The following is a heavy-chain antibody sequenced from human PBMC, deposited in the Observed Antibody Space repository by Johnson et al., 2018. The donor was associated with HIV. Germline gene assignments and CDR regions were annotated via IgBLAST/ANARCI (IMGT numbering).Heavy chain of an antibody. D-gene: IGHD3-22*01. Sequence: VQLVESGGGVVQPGRSLRLSCAASGFTFSSFAMHWVRQAPGKGLEWVAVISSDVSNKYYADSVKGRFTISRDNSKNTLYLQMNSLRAEDTAVYYCATSLYYYDSSGFSFDAFDIGGQGTMVTVSS. CDR1: GFTFSSFA. V-gene: IGHV3-30-3*01. J-gene: IGHJ3*02. CDR3: ATSLYYYDSSGFSFDAFDI. CDR2: ISSDVSNK.